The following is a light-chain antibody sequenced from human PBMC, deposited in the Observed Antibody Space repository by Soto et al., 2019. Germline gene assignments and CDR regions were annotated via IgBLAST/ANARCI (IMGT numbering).Light chain of an antibody. CDR2: EVS. J-gene: IGLJ1*01. V-gene: IGLV2-8*01. CDR1: SSDVGGYNY. CDR3: SSYAGSSSYV. Sequence: QSALTQPPSASGSPGQSVTISCTGASSDVGGYNYVSWHQQHPGKAPKLMIYEVSKRPSGVPDRFSGSKSGNTASLTVSGLQAEDEADYYCSSYAGSSSYVFGTGTKVTVL.